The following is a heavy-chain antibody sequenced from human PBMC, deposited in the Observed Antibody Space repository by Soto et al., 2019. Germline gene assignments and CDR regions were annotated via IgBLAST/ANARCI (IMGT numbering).Heavy chain of an antibody. J-gene: IGHJ6*03. CDR1: GFTFSSYA. CDR2: ISGSGGST. D-gene: IGHD3-10*01. Sequence: GGSLRLSCAASGFTFSSYAMSWVRQAPGKGLEWVSAISGSGGSTYYADSVKGRFTISRDNSKNTLYLQMNSLRAEDTAVYYCAKGRDVLLWFGELLLTYYYMDVWGKGTTVTVSS. CDR3: AKGRDVLLWFGELLLTYYYMDV. V-gene: IGHV3-23*01.